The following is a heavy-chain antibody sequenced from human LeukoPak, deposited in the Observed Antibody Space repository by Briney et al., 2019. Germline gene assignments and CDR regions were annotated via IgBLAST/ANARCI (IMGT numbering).Heavy chain of an antibody. J-gene: IGHJ4*02. CDR1: GFTFSGSD. CDR2: IGTAGAT. V-gene: IGHV3-13*01. D-gene: IGHD5-24*01. Sequence: GGSLRLSCAPSGFTFSGSDMPWVRQATGKGLEWVSAIGTAGATYYADSVKDRFTISRENAKNSLYLQMYSLRAGDTAVYYCARGRRDGYNFPFDYWGQGTLVTVSS. CDR3: ARGRRDGYNFPFDY.